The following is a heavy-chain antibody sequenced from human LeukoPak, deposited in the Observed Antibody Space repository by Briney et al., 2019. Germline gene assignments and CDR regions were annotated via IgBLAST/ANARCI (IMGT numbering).Heavy chain of an antibody. Sequence: SETLSLTCGVSGGSFSSHYWTWIRQPPGKGLEWIGEINPRGSTNYNPSLESRVTVSADTSRNQLSLSLTSVTAADSAVYFCARGLRQGSAWSWGPRERSYQYMDVWGTGTTVIVSS. CDR3: ARGLRQGSAWSWGPRERSYQYMDV. CDR1: GGSFSSHY. D-gene: IGHD6-19*01. CDR2: INPRGST. V-gene: IGHV4-34*01. J-gene: IGHJ6*04.